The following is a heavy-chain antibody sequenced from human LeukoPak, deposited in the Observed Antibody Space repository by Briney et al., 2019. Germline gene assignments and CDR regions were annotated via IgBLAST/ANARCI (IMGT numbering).Heavy chain of an antibody. D-gene: IGHD3-3*01. CDR3: AKDPGDDFWSGYSGP. CDR2: ISYDGSNK. Sequence: GGSLRLSCAASGFTFSSYAMHWVRQAPGKGLEWVAVISYDGSNKYYADSVKGRFTISRDNSKNTLYLQMNSLRAEDTAVYYCAKDPGDDFWSGYSGPWGQGTLVTVSS. J-gene: IGHJ5*02. V-gene: IGHV3-30-3*01. CDR1: GFTFSSYA.